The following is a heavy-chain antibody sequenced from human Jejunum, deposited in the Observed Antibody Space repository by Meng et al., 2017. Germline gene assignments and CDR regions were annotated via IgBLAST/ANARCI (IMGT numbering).Heavy chain of an antibody. CDR1: GYTFTKYA. V-gene: IGHV1-3*01. D-gene: IGHD2-2*01. CDR2: ISAANGYT. Sequence: VQLVQSGAEVKKPGASVKVSCKASGYTFTKYAMHWVRQAPGQRLEWMGWISAANGYTRYSQNFQGRVTFTTDTSASTAYMELSRLRPEDTAVYYCARDLDRDTSCCGYWCQGTLVTVSS. CDR3: ARDLDRDTSCCGY. J-gene: IGHJ4*02.